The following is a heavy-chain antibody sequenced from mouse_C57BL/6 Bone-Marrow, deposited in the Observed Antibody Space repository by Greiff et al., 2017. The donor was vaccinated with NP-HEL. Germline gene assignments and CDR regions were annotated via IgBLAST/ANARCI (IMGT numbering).Heavy chain of an antibody. J-gene: IGHJ3*01. CDR1: GYTFTSYW. Sequence: QVQLQQSGAELAKPGASVKLSCKASGYTFTSYWMHWVKQRPGQGLEWIGYINPSSGYTKYNQKFKDKATLTAEKSSSTAYMQLSSLTYEDSAVYYCARFWPVRFAYWGQGTLVTVSA. CDR3: ARFWPVRFAY. CDR2: INPSSGYT. D-gene: IGHD6-1*01. V-gene: IGHV1-7*01.